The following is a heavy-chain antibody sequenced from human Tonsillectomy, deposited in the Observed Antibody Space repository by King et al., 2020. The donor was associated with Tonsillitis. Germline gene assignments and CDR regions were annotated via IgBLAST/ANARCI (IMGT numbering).Heavy chain of an antibody. CDR2: IDWKGGSK. CDR3: ARGSFAWAFDY. CDR1: GFTYDGYG. D-gene: IGHD1-26*01. Sequence: QLVQSGGGVVRPGGSLRLSCAASGFTYDGYGMAWVRLAPGKGLEWVAGIDWKGGSKGYADSVKGRFTISRDNAKNSLYLEMNSLRAEDTALYHCARGSFAWAFDYWGQGTLVTVSS. V-gene: IGHV3-20*01. J-gene: IGHJ4*02.